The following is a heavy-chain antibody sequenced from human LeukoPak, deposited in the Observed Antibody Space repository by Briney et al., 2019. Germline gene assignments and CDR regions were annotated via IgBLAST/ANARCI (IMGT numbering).Heavy chain of an antibody. Sequence: SGTLSLTCAVSGGSISSSNWWSWVRQPPGKGLEWIGEIYHSGSTNYNPSLKSRVTISVDKSKNQFSLKLSSVTAADTAVYYCARGGNGFYYYYGMDVWGQGTTVTVSS. CDR3: ARGGNGFYYYYGMDV. CDR2: IYHSGST. D-gene: IGHD1-1*01. CDR1: GGSISSSNW. V-gene: IGHV4-4*02. J-gene: IGHJ6*02.